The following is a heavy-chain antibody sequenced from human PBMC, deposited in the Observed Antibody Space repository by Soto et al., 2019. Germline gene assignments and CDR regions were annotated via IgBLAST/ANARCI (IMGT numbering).Heavy chain of an antibody. Sequence: QPGGSLRLSCAASGSTFSSYAMSWVRQAPGKGLEWVSAISGSGGSTYYADSVKGRFTISRDNSKNTLYLQMNSLRAEDTAVYYCAARYCSGGSCYFAYWGQGTLVTVSS. V-gene: IGHV3-23*01. J-gene: IGHJ4*02. D-gene: IGHD2-15*01. CDR1: GSTFSSYA. CDR2: ISGSGGST. CDR3: AARYCSGGSCYFAY.